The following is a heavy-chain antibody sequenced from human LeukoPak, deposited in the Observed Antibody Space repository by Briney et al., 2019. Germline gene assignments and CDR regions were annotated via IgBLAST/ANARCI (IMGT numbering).Heavy chain of an antibody. CDR3: AKGLGACSGGSCYSPDFDP. V-gene: IGHV3-30*02. Sequence: PGGSLRLSCVASGFAFNTYEMNWVRQAPGKGLEWVAFIRYDGSNKYYADSVKGRFTISRDNSKNTLYLQMNSLRAEDTAVYYCAKGLGACSGGSCYSPDFDPWGQGTLVTVSS. D-gene: IGHD2-15*01. J-gene: IGHJ5*02. CDR1: GFAFNTYE. CDR2: IRYDGSNK.